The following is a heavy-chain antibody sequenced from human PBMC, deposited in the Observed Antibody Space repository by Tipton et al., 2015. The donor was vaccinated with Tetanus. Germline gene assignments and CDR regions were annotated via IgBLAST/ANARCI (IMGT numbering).Heavy chain of an antibody. J-gene: IGHJ6*02. CDR1: GYTFTGYY. D-gene: IGHD3-22*01. CDR3: ARDRGNYIYYGMDV. CDR2: IDPNSGGT. V-gene: IGHV1-2*02. Sequence: QVQLVQSGAEVKKPGASVKVSCKASGYTFTGYYMYWVRQAPGQGLEWMGWIDPNSGGTVYAQKFQGRVTTTRDTSISTAYMELSSLRSDDTAVYYCARDRGNYIYYGMDVWGPGTTVTVS.